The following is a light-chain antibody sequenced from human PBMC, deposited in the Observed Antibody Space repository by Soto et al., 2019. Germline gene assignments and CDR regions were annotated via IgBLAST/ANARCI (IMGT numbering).Light chain of an antibody. CDR3: HQGKSWPRT. CDR2: DTS. V-gene: IGKV3-11*01. CDR1: QTVSSK. Sequence: EIVLTQSPATLSSSPGERATLSCRASQTVSSKLAWYQHKPGQAPRLLIYDTSNRATGIPARFSGSGSGTDFALTISNLGAEDFAVYCCHQGKSWPRTFSQGTKVDIK. J-gene: IGKJ1*01.